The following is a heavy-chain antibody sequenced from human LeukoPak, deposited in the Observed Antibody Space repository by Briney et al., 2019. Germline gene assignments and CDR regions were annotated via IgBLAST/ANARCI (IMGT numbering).Heavy chain of an antibody. J-gene: IGHJ5*02. D-gene: IGHD6-13*01. CDR1: GDSVSSNSAA. Sequence: SQTLSLTCAISGDSVSSNSAAWNWIRQSPSRGLEWLGRTYYRSKWYTDYAGSVKGRITINADTSKNLFSLQLNSMTPEDTAVYYCARDFSSWFDRWGQGALVTVSS. CDR2: TYYRSKWYT. CDR3: ARDFSSWFDR. V-gene: IGHV6-1*01.